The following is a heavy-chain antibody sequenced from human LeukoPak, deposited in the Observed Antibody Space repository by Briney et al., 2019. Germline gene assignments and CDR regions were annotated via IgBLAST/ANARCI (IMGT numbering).Heavy chain of an antibody. CDR1: GGSISSSSYY. Sequence: PSETLSLTCTVSGGSISSSSYYWGWIRQPPGKGLEWIGTIYYSGSTYYNPSLKSRVTISLDTSKNQFSLKLSSVTAADTSVYYCASPRCQLLKVVGFDYWGQGTLVTVSS. V-gene: IGHV4-39*01. CDR2: IYYSGST. D-gene: IGHD2-2*01. J-gene: IGHJ4*02. CDR3: ASPRCQLLKVVGFDY.